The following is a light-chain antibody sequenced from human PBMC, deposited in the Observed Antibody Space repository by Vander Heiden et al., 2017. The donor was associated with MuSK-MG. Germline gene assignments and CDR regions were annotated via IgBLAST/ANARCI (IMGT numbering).Light chain of an antibody. J-gene: IGLJ2*01. Sequence: QSAVTQPPSVSGSPGQPVTISCTGTRSDVGGYNYVSWYQQHPGKAPKLMIYEVTKRPSGVPDRFSGSKSGSTASLTVSGLQPEDEADYYCTSYAGSNNVLFGGGTKLTVL. CDR2: EVT. V-gene: IGLV2-8*01. CDR1: RSDVGGYNY. CDR3: TSYAGSNNVL.